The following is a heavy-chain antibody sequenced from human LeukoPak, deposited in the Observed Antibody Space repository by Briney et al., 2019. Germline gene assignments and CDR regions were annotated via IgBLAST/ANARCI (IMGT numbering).Heavy chain of an antibody. J-gene: IGHJ4*02. CDR2: INPSGGST. V-gene: IGHV1-46*01. D-gene: IGHD6-13*01. Sequence: ASVKVSCKASGYTFTSYYMHWVRQAPGQGVEWMGLINPSGGSTSSAQTFQGRVTMTRDTSTSTVYMELSSLRSEDTAVYYCAAFGIAAAEDLFDYWGQGTLVTVSS. CDR3: AAFGIAAAEDLFDY. CDR1: GYTFTSYY.